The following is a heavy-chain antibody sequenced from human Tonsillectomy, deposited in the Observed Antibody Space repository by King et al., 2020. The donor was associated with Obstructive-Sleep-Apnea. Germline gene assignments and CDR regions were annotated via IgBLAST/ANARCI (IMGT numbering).Heavy chain of an antibody. V-gene: IGHV4-39*07. J-gene: IGHJ4*02. Sequence: QLQESGPGLVKPSETLSLTCTVSGGSISSSSYYWGWIRQPPGKGLEWIGSIYYSGSTYYNPSLKSRVTISVDTSKNQFSLKLSSVTAADTAVYYCAGAQGYSSGWYLGYYFDYWGQGTLVTVSS. CDR3: AGAQGYSSGWYLGYYFDY. CDR1: GGSISSSSYY. D-gene: IGHD6-19*01. CDR2: IYYSGST.